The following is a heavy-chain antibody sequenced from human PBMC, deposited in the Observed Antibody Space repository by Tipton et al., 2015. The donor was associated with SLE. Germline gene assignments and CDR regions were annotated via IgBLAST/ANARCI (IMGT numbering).Heavy chain of an antibody. D-gene: IGHD3-10*01. Sequence: QLVQSGAEVKKPGASVKVSCKASGYTFTSYYISWVRQAPGQGLEWMGWISAYNGDTYYSQKLQGRVTMTTDTSTSTAYMGLRSLRSDDTAVYYCARVGAPGGSGSDGWSDSWSQGTLVTVSS. V-gene: IGHV1-18*04. CDR1: GYTFTSYY. J-gene: IGHJ5*01. CDR3: ARVGAPGGSGSDGWSDS. CDR2: ISAYNGDT.